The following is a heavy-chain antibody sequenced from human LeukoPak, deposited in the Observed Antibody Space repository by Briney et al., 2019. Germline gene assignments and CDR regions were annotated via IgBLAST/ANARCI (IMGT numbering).Heavy chain of an antibody. Sequence: GGSLRLSCAASGFTFSGYGMHWVRQAPGKGLEWVAVIWYDGSKKYYADSVKGRFTISRDNSKNTLYLQMNSLRAEDTAVYYCARRDGDNDRGFDYWGQGTLVTVSS. D-gene: IGHD4-17*01. CDR2: IWYDGSKK. J-gene: IGHJ4*02. CDR1: GFTFSGYG. V-gene: IGHV3-33*01. CDR3: ARRDGDNDRGFDY.